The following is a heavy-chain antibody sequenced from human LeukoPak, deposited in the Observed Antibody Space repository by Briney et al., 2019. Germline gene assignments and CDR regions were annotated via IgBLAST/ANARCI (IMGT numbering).Heavy chain of an antibody. CDR3: ARVVEDSSYGHSDAFDI. D-gene: IGHD6-6*01. J-gene: IGHJ3*02. CDR2: INPNSGGT. Sequence: ASVKVSCKASGYTFTGYYMHWVRQAPGQGLEWMGWINPNSGGTNYAQKFQGRVTMTRDMSTSTVYMELSSLRSEDTAVYYCARVVEDSSYGHSDAFDIWGQGTMVTVSS. V-gene: IGHV1-2*02. CDR1: GYTFTGYY.